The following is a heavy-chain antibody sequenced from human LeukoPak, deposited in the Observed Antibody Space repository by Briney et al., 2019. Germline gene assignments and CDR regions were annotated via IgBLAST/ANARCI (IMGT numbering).Heavy chain of an antibody. CDR1: GGSISSSSYY. D-gene: IGHD4-11*01. V-gene: IGHV4-61*05. CDR3: ASWDTMTNN. CDR2: IYYSGST. J-gene: IGHJ4*02. Sequence: SETLSLTCTVSGGSISSSSYYWGWIRQPPGKGLEWIGYIYYSGSTNYNPSLKSRVTISVDTSKNQFSLKLSSVTAADTAVHYCASWDTMTNNWGQGTLVTVSS.